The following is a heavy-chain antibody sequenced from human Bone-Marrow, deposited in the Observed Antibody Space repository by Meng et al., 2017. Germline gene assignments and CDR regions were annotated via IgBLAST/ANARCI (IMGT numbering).Heavy chain of an antibody. D-gene: IGHD1-7*01. CDR2: ISYDGSNK. V-gene: IGHV3-30*04. J-gene: IGHJ4*02. CDR3: ARDIYWHYVGYFDY. Sequence: GESLKISCAASGFTFSSYAMHWVRQAPGKGLEWVAVISYDGSNKYYADSVKGRFTISRDNSKNTLYLQMNSLRAEDTAVYYCARDIYWHYVGYFDYWGQGTLVTVSS. CDR1: GFTFSSYA.